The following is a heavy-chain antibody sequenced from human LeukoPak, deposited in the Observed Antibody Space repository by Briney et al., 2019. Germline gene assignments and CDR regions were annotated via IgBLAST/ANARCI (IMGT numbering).Heavy chain of an antibody. CDR2: INPNSGGT. CDR1: GYTFTGYY. J-gene: IGHJ4*02. D-gene: IGHD6-13*01. V-gene: IGHV1-2*02. CDR3: ARVYSSSPDFDC. Sequence: ASVKVSCKASGYTFTGYYTHWVRQAPGQGLEWMGWINPNSGGTNYAQKFQGRVTMTRDTSISTAYMELSRLRSDDTAVYYCARVYSSSPDFDCWGQGTLVTVSS.